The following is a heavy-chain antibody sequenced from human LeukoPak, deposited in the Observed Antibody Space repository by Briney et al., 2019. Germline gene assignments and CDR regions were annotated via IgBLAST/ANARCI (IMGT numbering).Heavy chain of an antibody. V-gene: IGHV3-30*18. CDR1: GFTFSSYG. CDR2: ISYDGSNK. CDR3: AQDKWELFSYFDY. Sequence: GGSLRLSCAASGFTFSSYGMHWVRQAPGKGLEWVAVISYDGSNKYYADSVKGRFTISRDNSKNTLYLQMNSLRAEDTAVYYCAQDKWELFSYFDYWGQGTLVTVSS. D-gene: IGHD1-26*01. J-gene: IGHJ4*02.